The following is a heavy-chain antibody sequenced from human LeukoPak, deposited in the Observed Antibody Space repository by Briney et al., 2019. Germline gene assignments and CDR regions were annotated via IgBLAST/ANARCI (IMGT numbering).Heavy chain of an antibody. J-gene: IGHJ4*02. Sequence: PGGSLRPSFAAPGFTFSNHAMSWVRQAPGKGLKWVPSISSSADNTYHADSVKGRFTISRDNSKNTLYLQMNSLRAEDTALYYCAKLTTWNTHYPIDYWGQGTLVTVSS. CDR3: AKLTTWNTHYPIDY. CDR2: ISSSADNT. CDR1: GFTFSNHA. V-gene: IGHV3-23*01. D-gene: IGHD4-17*01.